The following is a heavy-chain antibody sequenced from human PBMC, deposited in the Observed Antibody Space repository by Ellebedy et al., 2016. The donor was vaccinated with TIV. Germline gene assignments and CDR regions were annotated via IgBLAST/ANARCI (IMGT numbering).Heavy chain of an antibody. D-gene: IGHD6-13*01. CDR1: GGTFSSYA. J-gene: IGHJ4*02. Sequence: AASVKVSCKASGGTFSSYAISWVRQAPGQGLEWMGRIIPILNIANYAQKFQGRVTITADKSTSTAYMELSSLRSEDTAVYYCARDVAAAGSGYWGQGTLVTVSS. V-gene: IGHV1-69*04. CDR3: ARDVAAAGSGY. CDR2: IIPILNIA.